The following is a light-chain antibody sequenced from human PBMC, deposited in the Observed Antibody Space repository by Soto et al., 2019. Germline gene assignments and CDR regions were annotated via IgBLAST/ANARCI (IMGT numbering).Light chain of an antibody. V-gene: IGLV1-44*01. CDR1: SSNIGRNA. CDR2: NNN. CDR3: AAWDDSLSGLL. J-gene: IGLJ3*02. Sequence: QSVLTQPPSASETPGQRVTISCSGSSSNIGRNAVNWYQHLLGTAPKLLIYNNNQRPSGVPDRFSGSKSGTSASLAISGLQSEDEADYYCAAWDDSLSGLLFGGGTKLTVL.